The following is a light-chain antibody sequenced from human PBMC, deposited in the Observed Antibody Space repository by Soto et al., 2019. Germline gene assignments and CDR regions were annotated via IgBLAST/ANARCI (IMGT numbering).Light chain of an antibody. CDR1: SSNIGAGYD. CDR2: GNS. J-gene: IGLJ2*01. V-gene: IGLV1-40*01. CDR3: QSYDSSLSASGVV. Sequence: QSVLTQPPSVSGAPGQRVTISCTGSSSNIGAGYDVHWYQQLPGTAPKLLIYGNSNRRSGVPDRFSGSKSGTSASLAITGLQAEDEADYYCQSYDSSLSASGVVFGGGTKLTVL.